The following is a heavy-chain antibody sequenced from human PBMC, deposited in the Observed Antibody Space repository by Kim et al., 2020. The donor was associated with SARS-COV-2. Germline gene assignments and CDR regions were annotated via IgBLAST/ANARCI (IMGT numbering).Heavy chain of an antibody. CDR2: IIPIFGTA. CDR1: GGTFSSYA. Sequence: SVKVSCKASGGTFSSYAISWVRQAPGQGLEWMGGIIPIFGTANYAQKFQGRVTITADESTSTAYMELSSLRSEDTAVYYCARSKARPTWYYYGMDVWGQGTTVTVSS. J-gene: IGHJ6*02. V-gene: IGHV1-69*13. D-gene: IGHD6-6*01. CDR3: ARSKARPTWYYYGMDV.